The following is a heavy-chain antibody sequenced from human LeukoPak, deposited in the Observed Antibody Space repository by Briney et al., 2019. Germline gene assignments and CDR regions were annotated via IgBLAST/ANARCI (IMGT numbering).Heavy chain of an antibody. CDR2: IRSKAYGGTT. V-gene: IGHV3-49*04. D-gene: IGHD5-24*01. Sequence: GGSLRLSCAASGFTFSSYAMSWVRQAPGKGLEWVGFIRSKAYGGTTEYAASVKGRFTISRDDSKSIAYLQMNSLKTEDTAVYYCTRDGRDGYNLYYYFDYWGQGTLVTVSS. CDR3: TRDGRDGYNLYYYFDY. J-gene: IGHJ4*02. CDR1: GFTFSSYA.